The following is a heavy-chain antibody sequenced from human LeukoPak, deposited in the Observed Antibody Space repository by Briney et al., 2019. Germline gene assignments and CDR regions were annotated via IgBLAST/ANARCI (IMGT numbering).Heavy chain of an antibody. V-gene: IGHV3-23*01. D-gene: IGHD2-2*01. CDR2: ISGSGGST. CDR1: GFTFSSYA. Sequence: GGSLRLSCAASGFTFSSYAMSWFRQAPGKGLEWVSAISGSGGSTYYADSVKGRFTISRDNSKNTLYLQMNSLRAEDTAVYYCAKMAHCSSTSCYEDPWGQGTLVTVSS. CDR3: AKMAHCSSTSCYEDP. J-gene: IGHJ5*02.